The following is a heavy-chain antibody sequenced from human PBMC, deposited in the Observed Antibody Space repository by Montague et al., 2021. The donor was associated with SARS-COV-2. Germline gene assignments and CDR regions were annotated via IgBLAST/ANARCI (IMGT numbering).Heavy chain of an antibody. CDR3: ARSLGPEGTYYLPY. V-gene: IGHV4-59*01. Sequence: SETLSLTCSVSGGSIGSYYWSWFRQPPGTGLEWIGHIHYSESNTYSPYFKSRVTISIYTHKNQFSLKLSSVTAADAAVYYCARSLGPEGTYYLPYWGQGTLVTVSS. J-gene: IGHJ4*02. CDR2: IHYSESN. D-gene: IGHD3-10*01. CDR1: GGSIGSYY.